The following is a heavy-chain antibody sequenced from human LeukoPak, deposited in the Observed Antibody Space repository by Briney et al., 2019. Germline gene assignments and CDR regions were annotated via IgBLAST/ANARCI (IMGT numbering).Heavy chain of an antibody. CDR1: GYTFTGYY. Sequence: GDSVKVSCKASGYTFTGYYIHWVRQAPGQGLEGMGWMNPKSGGTNYIQKFQGRVTMTRDTSIRTAFMDLSRLRSDDTAVYSCARSTTPNENEYFEHWGQGTLVTVSS. D-gene: IGHD2/OR15-2a*01. CDR2: MNPKSGGT. J-gene: IGHJ1*01. V-gene: IGHV1-2*02. CDR3: ARSTTPNENEYFEH.